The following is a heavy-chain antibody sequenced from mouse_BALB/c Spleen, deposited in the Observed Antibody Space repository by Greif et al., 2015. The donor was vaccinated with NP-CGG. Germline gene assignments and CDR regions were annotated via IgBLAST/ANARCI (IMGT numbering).Heavy chain of an antibody. D-gene: IGHD1-2*01. CDR2: IDPANGNT. J-gene: IGHJ3*01. Sequence: VQLKESGAELVKPGASVKLSCTASGSNIKDTYMHWVKQRPEQGLEWIGRIDPANGNTKYDPKFQGKATITADTSSNTAYLQLSSLTSEDTAVYYCARAITTAYWGQGTLVTVSA. V-gene: IGHV14-3*02. CDR1: GSNIKDTY. CDR3: ARAITTAY.